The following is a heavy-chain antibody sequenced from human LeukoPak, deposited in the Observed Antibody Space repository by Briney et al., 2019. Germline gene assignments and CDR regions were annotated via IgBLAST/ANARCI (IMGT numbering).Heavy chain of an antibody. CDR1: GYTLTSYY. J-gene: IGHJ4*02. D-gene: IGHD3-22*01. V-gene: IGHV1-46*01. Sequence: ASVKVSCKASGYTLTSYYMHWVRQAPGQGLEWMGIINPSDGSAIYTQKFQGRVTLTTVTSTSTVYMELNSLRSEDTAVYYCARGFNYYDNSGYYQYYFDYWGQGTLVTVS. CDR3: ARGFNYYDNSGYYQYYFDY. CDR2: INPSDGSA.